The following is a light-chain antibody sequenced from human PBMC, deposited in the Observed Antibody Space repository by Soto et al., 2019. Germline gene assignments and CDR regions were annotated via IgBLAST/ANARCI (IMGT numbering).Light chain of an antibody. CDR1: NSNIGSNY. V-gene: IGLV1-47*02. J-gene: IGLJ1*01. CDR2: STI. CDR3: AAWDDTLGGFYV. Sequence: QSVLTQPPSVSEAPGLRVTISCSGSNSNIGSNYVYWYQQLPGAAPKLLIYSTIPRPSGVPGRFSAFKSGTSASLAISELRPEDEADYYCAAWDDTLGGFYVFGTGTKLTVL.